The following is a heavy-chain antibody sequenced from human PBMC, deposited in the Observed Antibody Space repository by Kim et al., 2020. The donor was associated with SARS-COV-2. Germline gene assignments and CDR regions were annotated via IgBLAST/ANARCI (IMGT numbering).Heavy chain of an antibody. CDR2: IKQDGSEK. CDR3: ARDSGSSSDDFDY. J-gene: IGHJ4*02. CDR1: GFTLSSYW. V-gene: IGHV3-7*03. Sequence: GGSLRLSCAASGFTLSSYWMSWVRQAPGKGLEWVANIKQDGSEKYYVDSVKGRFTISRDNAKNSLYLQMNSLRAEDTAVYYCARDSGSSSDDFDYWGQGTLVTVSS. D-gene: IGHD6-6*01.